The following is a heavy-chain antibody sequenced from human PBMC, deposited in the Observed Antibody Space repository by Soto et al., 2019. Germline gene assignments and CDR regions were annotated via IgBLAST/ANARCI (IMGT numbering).Heavy chain of an antibody. Sequence: SETLSLTCAVYGGSFSGYYWSWIRQPPGKGLEWIGEINHSGSTNYNPSLKSRVTISVDTSKNQFSLKLSSVTAADTAVYYCARGRRKYQLLTYNWFDPWGQGTLVTVSS. D-gene: IGHD2-2*01. CDR2: INHSGST. CDR3: ARGRRKYQLLTYNWFDP. CDR1: GGSFSGYY. V-gene: IGHV4-34*01. J-gene: IGHJ5*02.